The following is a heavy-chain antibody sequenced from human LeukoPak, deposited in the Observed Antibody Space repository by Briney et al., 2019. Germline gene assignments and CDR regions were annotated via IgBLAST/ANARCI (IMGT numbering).Heavy chain of an antibody. V-gene: IGHV1-18*04. J-gene: IGHJ4*02. Sequence: ASVKVSCKASCYTFTSYGISWVRQAPGQGLEWMGSISPYTGNAKYAERFQDRVIMTTDTSTRTAYMELRSLRSDDTAVFYCARDQYDSVWGSYRPYFDYWGQGTLVTVSS. D-gene: IGHD3-16*02. CDR3: ARDQYDSVWGSYRPYFDY. CDR1: CYTFTSYG. CDR2: ISPYTGNA.